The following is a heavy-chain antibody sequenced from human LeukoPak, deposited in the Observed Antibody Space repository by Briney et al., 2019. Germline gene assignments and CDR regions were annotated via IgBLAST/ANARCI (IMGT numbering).Heavy chain of an antibody. CDR2: INHSGNT. CDR1: GESFSSYY. Sequence: SETLSLTCAVYGESFSSYYWSWIRQPPGKGLEWIGEINHSGNTNYNPSLKSRVTISVDTSKNQFSLRLSSVITTDTAVYYCARVDGDGYNIPDYWGQGTLVTVSS. D-gene: IGHD5-24*01. J-gene: IGHJ4*02. V-gene: IGHV4-34*01. CDR3: ARVDGDGYNIPDY.